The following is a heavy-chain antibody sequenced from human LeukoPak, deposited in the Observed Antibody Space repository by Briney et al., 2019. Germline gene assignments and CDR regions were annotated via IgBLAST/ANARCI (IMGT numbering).Heavy chain of an antibody. CDR3: ARSARGDESAYYYMDH. Sequence: GGSLRLSCAATGFTFSSSWMSWVRQAPGKGLEWVANIKQDGSEKSYVDSVKGRFAVSRDNAINSLFLQVNSVRVEDTGVYYCARSARGDESAYYYMDHWGQGTLVTVSS. CDR2: IKQDGSEK. J-gene: IGHJ4*02. D-gene: IGHD3-22*01. CDR1: GFTFSSSW. V-gene: IGHV3-7*01.